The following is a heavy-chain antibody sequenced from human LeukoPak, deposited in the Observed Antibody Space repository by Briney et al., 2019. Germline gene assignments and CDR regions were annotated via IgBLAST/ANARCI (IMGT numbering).Heavy chain of an antibody. CDR2: ISTDGRST. J-gene: IGHJ6*03. V-gene: IGHV3-74*01. CDR3: TRDPHYGAGYYYYYYMDV. D-gene: IGHD3-10*01. Sequence: GGSLRLSCAASGFTFSNYWMHWVRQVPGKGLEWISHISTDGRSTNYADSVKGRFIISRDNAGNTLYLHMNSLSVDDTAVYYCTRDPHYGAGYYYYYYMDVWGEGTTVTISS. CDR1: GFTFSNYW.